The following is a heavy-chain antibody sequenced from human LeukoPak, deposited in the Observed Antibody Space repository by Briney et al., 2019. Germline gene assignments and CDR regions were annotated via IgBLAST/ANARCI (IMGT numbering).Heavy chain of an antibody. D-gene: IGHD3-10*01. Sequence: GGSVRLSCAASGFTLSSNYMSWVRQAPGKGLEWVSVIYSGGSTYYADSVKGRFTISRDNSKNTLYLQMNSLTAEDTAVYYCARDMPYGSGSFYDAFDIWGQGTMVTVSS. CDR3: ARDMPYGSGSFYDAFDI. CDR2: IYSGGST. J-gene: IGHJ3*02. CDR1: GFTLSSNY. V-gene: IGHV3-66*02.